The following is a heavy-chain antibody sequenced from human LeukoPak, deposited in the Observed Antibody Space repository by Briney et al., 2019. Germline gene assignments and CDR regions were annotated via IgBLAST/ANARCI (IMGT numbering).Heavy chain of an antibody. CDR1: GGSFSGYY. CDR3: ARGLYYYDSSGYYGY. Sequence: SETLSLTCAVYGGSFSGYYWSWIRQPPGKGLEWIGEINHSGSTNYNPSLKSRVTISVDTSKNQFSLKLSSVTAADTAVYYCARGLYYYDSSGYYGYWGQGTLVTVSS. D-gene: IGHD3-22*01. CDR2: INHSGST. J-gene: IGHJ4*02. V-gene: IGHV4-34*01.